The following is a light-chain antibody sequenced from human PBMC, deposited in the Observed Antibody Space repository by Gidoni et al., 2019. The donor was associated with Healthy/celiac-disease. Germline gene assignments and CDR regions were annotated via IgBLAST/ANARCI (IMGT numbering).Light chain of an antibody. V-gene: IGLV3-19*01. CDR2: GKN. CDR3: NSRDSSGNHWV. CDR1: SLRSYY. J-gene: IGLJ3*02. Sequence: SVALGQTVRSTCQGDSLRSYYASWYQQKPGQAPVLVIYGKNNRPSGIPDRFSGSSSGNTASLTITGAQAEDEADYYCNSRDSSGNHWVFGGGTKLTVL.